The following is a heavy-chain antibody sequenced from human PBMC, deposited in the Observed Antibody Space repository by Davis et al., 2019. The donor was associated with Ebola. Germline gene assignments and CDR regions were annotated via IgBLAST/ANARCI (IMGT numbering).Heavy chain of an antibody. D-gene: IGHD1-26*01. J-gene: IGHJ4*02. Sequence: SGPTLAKPTQPLTLTCTFSGFSLSTSGMRVSWIRQPPGKALEWLARIDWDDDKFYSTSLKTTLTISKDTSKNQVVLTMTNMDPVDTATYYCARSSRGGSLHFDYWGQGTLVTVSS. CDR1: GFSLSTSGMR. CDR3: ARSSRGGSLHFDY. V-gene: IGHV2-70*04. CDR2: IDWDDDK.